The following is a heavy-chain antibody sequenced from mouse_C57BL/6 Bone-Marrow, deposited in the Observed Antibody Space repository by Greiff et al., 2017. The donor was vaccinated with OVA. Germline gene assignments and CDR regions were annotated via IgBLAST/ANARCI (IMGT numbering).Heavy chain of an antibody. CDR1: GYTFTSYG. Sequence: VQLKESGAELARPGASVKLSCKASGYTFTSYGISWVKQRTGQGLEWIGEIYPRSGNTYYNEKFKGKATLTADKSSSTAYMELRSLTSEDSAVYFCARGSRGWGQGTTLTVSS. CDR2: IYPRSGNT. CDR3: ARGSRG. V-gene: IGHV1-81*01. J-gene: IGHJ2*01.